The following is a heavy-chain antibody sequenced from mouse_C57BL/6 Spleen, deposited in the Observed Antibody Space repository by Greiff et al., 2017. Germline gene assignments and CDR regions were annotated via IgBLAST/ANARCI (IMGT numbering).Heavy chain of an antibody. CDR1: GYSITSGYY. CDR2: IGYDGSN. J-gene: IGHJ2*01. Sequence: DVKLVESGPGLVKPSQSLSLTCSVTGYSITSGYYWNWIRQFPGNKLEWMGYIGYDGSNNYNPSLKNRISITRDTPKNQFFLKLNSVTTEDTATYYCASSNWDNYFDYWGQGTTLTVSS. D-gene: IGHD4-1*01. V-gene: IGHV3-6*01. CDR3: ASSNWDNYFDY.